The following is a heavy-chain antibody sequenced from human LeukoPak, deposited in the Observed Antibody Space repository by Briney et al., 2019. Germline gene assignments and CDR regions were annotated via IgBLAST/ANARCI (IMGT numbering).Heavy chain of an antibody. CDR2: ISYDGSNK. Sequence: PGGSLRLSCAASGFTFSSYGMHWVRQAPGKGLEWVAVISYDGSNKYYADSVKGRFTISRDNAKNSLYLQMNSLRAEDTALYYCAKDFANNDAFDIWGQGTMVTVSS. J-gene: IGHJ3*02. CDR1: GFTFSSYG. V-gene: IGHV3-30*18. CDR3: AKDFANNDAFDI.